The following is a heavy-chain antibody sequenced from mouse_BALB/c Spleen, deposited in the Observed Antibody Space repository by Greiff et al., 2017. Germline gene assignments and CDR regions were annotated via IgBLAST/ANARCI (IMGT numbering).Heavy chain of an antibody. Sequence: EVQLQESGPELVKPGASVKISCKASGYSFTGYFMNWVKQSHGKSLEWIGRINPYNGDTFYNQKFKGKATLTVDKSSSTAHMELLSLTSEDSAVYDCGRGYGRPYYAMDYWGQGTSVTVSS. J-gene: IGHJ4*01. CDR3: GRGYGRPYYAMDY. V-gene: IGHV1-37*01. CDR1: GYSFTGYF. CDR2: INPYNGDT. D-gene: IGHD1-1*01.